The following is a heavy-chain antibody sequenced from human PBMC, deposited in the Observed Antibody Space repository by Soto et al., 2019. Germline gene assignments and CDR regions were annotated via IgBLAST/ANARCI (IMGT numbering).Heavy chain of an antibody. V-gene: IGHV5-51*01. CDR2: IYPGDSDT. D-gene: IGHD6-13*01. Sequence: PGEALKISCKGSGYSFTSYWIGSVRQMPGKGLEWMGIIYPGDSDTRYSPSFQGQVTISADKSISTAYLQWSSLKASDTAMYYCARQMIAASGTSCYYYVVVWGTATTVTVS. CDR1: GYSFTSYW. CDR3: ARQMIAASGTSCYYYVVV. J-gene: IGHJ6*03.